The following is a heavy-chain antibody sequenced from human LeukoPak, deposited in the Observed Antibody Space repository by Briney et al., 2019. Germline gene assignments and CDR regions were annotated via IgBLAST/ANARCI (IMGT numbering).Heavy chain of an antibody. CDR1: GFSFNTYN. CDR3: ARVLGTTSTDY. J-gene: IGHJ4*02. Sequence: PGGSLRLSCAASGFSFNTYNMKWVRPGPGKGREWISYISSSSDTLFYADSVKGRFIISRDNAKNSMYLQMNSLRVEDTAVYYCARVLGTTSTDYWGQGALVTVSS. CDR2: ISSSSDTL. D-gene: IGHD3-16*01. V-gene: IGHV3-48*01.